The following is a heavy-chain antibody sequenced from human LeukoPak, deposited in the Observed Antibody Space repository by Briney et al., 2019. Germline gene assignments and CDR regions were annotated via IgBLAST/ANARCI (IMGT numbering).Heavy chain of an antibody. J-gene: IGHJ5*02. CDR2: INPNSGGT. Sequence: ASVKVSCKASGYTFTGYYMHWVRQAPGQGLEWMGWINPNSGGTNYAQKFQGRVTMTRDTSISTAYMELRRLRSDDTAVYYCARDLMVRGVLKLIINWFDPWGQGTLVTVSS. CDR3: ARDLMVRGVLKLIINWFDP. CDR1: GYTFTGYY. V-gene: IGHV1-2*02. D-gene: IGHD3-10*01.